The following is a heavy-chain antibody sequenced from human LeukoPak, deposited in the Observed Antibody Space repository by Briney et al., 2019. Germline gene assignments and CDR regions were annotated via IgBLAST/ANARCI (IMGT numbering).Heavy chain of an antibody. CDR3: ARGYSSSWNYSDY. CDR1: GGSISNYW. J-gene: IGHJ4*02. V-gene: IGHV4-59*01. Sequence: PSETLSLTCTVSGGSISNYWWSWIRQPPGKGLEWIGYVFDSGGTNYNPSLKSRVTISVDTSKEQFSLKLSSVTAADTAVYYCARGYSSSWNYSDYWGQGTLVTVSS. D-gene: IGHD6-13*01. CDR2: VFDSGGT.